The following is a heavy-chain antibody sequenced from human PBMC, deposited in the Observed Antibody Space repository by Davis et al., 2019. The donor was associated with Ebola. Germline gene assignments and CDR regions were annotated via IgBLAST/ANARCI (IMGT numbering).Heavy chain of an antibody. Sequence: AASVKVSCKASGGTFSSYTISWVRLAPGQGLEWMGRIIPMLGIANYAQKFQGRVTITADISTTAYMELNSLRSEDTAVYYCARARDMATIGDYAMDVWGQGTTVTVSS. V-gene: IGHV1-69*02. CDR2: IIPMLGIA. CDR3: ARARDMATIGDYAMDV. J-gene: IGHJ6*02. CDR1: GGTFSSYT. D-gene: IGHD5-24*01.